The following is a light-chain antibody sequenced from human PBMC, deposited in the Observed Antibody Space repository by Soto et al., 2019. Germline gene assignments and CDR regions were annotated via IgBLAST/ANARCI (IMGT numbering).Light chain of an antibody. CDR2: EVS. Sequence: QSALTQRASVSGSPGQSITISCTGTSSDVGGYNYVSWYQQHPGKAPKLMIYEVSNRPSGVSNRFSGSKSGNTASLTISGLQAEDEAAYYCSSYTSSSTLWVFGGGTKLTVL. J-gene: IGLJ3*02. CDR3: SSYTSSSTLWV. CDR1: SSDVGGYNY. V-gene: IGLV2-14*01.